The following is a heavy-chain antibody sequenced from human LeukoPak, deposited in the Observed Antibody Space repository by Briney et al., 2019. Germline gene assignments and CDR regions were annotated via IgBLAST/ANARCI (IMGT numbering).Heavy chain of an antibody. CDR1: GFTFSSYS. V-gene: IGHV3-23*01. Sequence: QLGGSLRLSCAASGFTFSSYSMSWVRQAPGKGLEWVSGIRNNGADTYYTDSVKGRFTISRDNSKNTLYLQMNSLRVEDTAVYYCARDGGEGYWGQGTLVTVSS. CDR3: ARDGGEGY. D-gene: IGHD2-21*01. J-gene: IGHJ4*02. CDR2: IRNNGADT.